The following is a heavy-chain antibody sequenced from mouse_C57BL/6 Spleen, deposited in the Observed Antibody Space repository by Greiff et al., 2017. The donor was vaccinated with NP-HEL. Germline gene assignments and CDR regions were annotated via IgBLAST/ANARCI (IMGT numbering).Heavy chain of an antibody. D-gene: IGHD1-1*01. Sequence: VQLQQSGAELVRPGASVTLSCKASGYTFTDYEMHWVKQTPVHGLEWIGAIDPETGGTAYNQKFKGKAILTADKSSSTAYMELRSLTSEDSAVYYCTRRDYYGSSPHWYFDVWGTGTTVTVSS. V-gene: IGHV1-15*01. J-gene: IGHJ1*03. CDR2: IDPETGGT. CDR1: GYTFTDYE. CDR3: TRRDYYGSSPHWYFDV.